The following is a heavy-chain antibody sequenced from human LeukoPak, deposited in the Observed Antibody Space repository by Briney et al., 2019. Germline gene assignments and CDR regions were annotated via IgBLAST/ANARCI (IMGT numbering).Heavy chain of an antibody. CDR3: ARGPVLDYDSGGYYYFDY. CDR2: INHSGST. Sequence: SETLSLTCAVYGESFNDHWWSWIRQPPGKGLEWIGEINHSGSTNYNPSLKSRVTISEDTSKNQFSLKLSSVTAADTAVYYCARGPVLDYDSGGYYYFDYWGQGTLVTVSS. D-gene: IGHD3-22*01. CDR1: GESFNDHW. V-gene: IGHV4-34*01. J-gene: IGHJ4*02.